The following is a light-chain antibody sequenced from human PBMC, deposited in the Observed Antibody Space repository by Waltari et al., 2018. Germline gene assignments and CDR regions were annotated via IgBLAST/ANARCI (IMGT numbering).Light chain of an antibody. Sequence: DIQMTQSPSSLSASVGDTVTISCQASQDIGNNLNWYQQKPGKAPELLIYRASTLQSGTPSRFSGSGSGTDFVLTISRLQPEDFVTYYCQQGSSYPFNFGQGS. CDR1: QDIGNN. CDR3: QQGSSYPFN. V-gene: IGKV1-39*01. CDR2: RAS. J-gene: IGKJ2*01.